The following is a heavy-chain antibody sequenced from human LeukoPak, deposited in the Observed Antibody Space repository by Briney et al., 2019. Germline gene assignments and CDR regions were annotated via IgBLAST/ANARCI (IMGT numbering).Heavy chain of an antibody. V-gene: IGHV4-39*07. J-gene: IGHJ4*02. Sequence: SETLPLTCTVSGGSISSSSYYWGWIRQPPGKGLEWIGSIYYSGSTYYNPSLKSRVTISVDTSKNQFSLKLSSVTAADTAVYYCAKMMATMHFDYWGQGTLVTVSS. CDR1: GGSISSSSYY. CDR2: IYYSGST. D-gene: IGHD5-24*01. CDR3: AKMMATMHFDY.